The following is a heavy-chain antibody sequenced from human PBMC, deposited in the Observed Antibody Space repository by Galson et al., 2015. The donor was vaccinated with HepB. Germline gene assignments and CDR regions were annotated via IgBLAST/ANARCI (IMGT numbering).Heavy chain of an antibody. D-gene: IGHD2/OR15-2a*01. CDR2: TYYRSKWSN. Sequence: CVISGDSVSSNSATWNWIRQSPSRGLEWLGRTYYRSKWSNDYAVSVRSRITITPDTSKNQFSLQLNSVTPEDTAVYYCARDRRGTQSTTYNYYGMDVWGQGTTVTVSS. CDR1: GDSVSSNSAT. J-gene: IGHJ6*02. CDR3: ARDRRGTQSTTYNYYGMDV. V-gene: IGHV6-1*01.